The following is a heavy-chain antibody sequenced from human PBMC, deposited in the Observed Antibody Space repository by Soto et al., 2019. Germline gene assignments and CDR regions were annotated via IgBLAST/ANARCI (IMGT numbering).Heavy chain of an antibody. CDR2: INPNSGGT. CDR3: ATRRGDIVGATTPYDAFDI. Sequence: ASVKVSCKASGYTFTGYYMHWVRQAPGQGLEWMEWINPNSGGTNYAQKFQGRVTMTRDTSISTAYMELSRLRSDDTAVYYCATRRGDIVGATTPYDAFDIWGQGTIVTVSS. V-gene: IGHV1-2*02. CDR1: GYTFTGYY. J-gene: IGHJ3*02. D-gene: IGHD1-26*01.